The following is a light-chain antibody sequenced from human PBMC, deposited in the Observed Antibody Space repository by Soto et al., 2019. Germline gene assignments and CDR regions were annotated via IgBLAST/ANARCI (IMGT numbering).Light chain of an antibody. J-gene: IGKJ1*01. CDR3: QQYYSFPT. Sequence: EIVMTQSPATLSVSPGERATLSCRASQSISSYLAWYQQKPGQAPRLLIYGASTRATDIPARFSGGGSGTEFTLTISSLQSEDVAVYYCQQYYSFPTFGQGTKVEIK. CDR2: GAS. CDR1: QSISSY. V-gene: IGKV3-15*01.